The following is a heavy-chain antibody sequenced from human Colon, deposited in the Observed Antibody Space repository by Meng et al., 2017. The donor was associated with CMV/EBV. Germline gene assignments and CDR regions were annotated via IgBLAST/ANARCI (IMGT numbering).Heavy chain of an antibody. D-gene: IGHD2-2*01. V-gene: IGHV1-2*02. CDR3: ARGPDIVILPAVATKGNWFDP. J-gene: IGHJ5*01. CDR2: INPNSGDT. CDR1: GYTFTGYY. Sequence: ASVKVSCKASGYTFTGYYMHWVRQAPGQGLEWMGWINPNSGDTNSAQKFQGRVTMTRDTSISTAYMVLNRLRSDDTAVYYCARGPDIVILPAVATKGNWFDPWGQG.